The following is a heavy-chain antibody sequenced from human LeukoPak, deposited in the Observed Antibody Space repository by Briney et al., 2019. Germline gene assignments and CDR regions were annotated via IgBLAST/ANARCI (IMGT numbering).Heavy chain of an antibody. Sequence: ASVKVSCKASGYTFTGYYMHWVRQAPGQGLEWMGRINPNSGGTNYAQKLQGRVTMTTDTSTSTAYMELRSLRSDDTAVYYCARDSRTGYYDFWSGYYTFDYWGQGTLVTVSS. CDR1: GYTFTGYY. J-gene: IGHJ4*02. D-gene: IGHD3-3*01. CDR3: ARDSRTGYYDFWSGYYTFDY. V-gene: IGHV1-2*06. CDR2: INPNSGGT.